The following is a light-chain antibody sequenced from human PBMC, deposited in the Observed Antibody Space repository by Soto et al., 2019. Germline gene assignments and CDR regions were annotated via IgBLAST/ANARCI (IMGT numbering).Light chain of an antibody. Sequence: EIVMTQSPATLFVSPGERATLSCRASQSVSSNLAWYQQKPGQAPRLLIYGASTRATGIPARFSGSGSGTEFTLTISSLQSEDFAVYYCQQYNNWPRGFTFGQGTKVDIK. V-gene: IGKV3-15*01. CDR3: QQYNNWPRGFT. CDR2: GAS. CDR1: QSVSSN. J-gene: IGKJ2*01.